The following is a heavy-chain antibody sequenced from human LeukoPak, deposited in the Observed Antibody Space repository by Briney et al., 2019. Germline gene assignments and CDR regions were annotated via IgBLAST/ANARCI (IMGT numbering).Heavy chain of an antibody. J-gene: IGHJ4*02. CDR1: GFTFSSYE. Sequence: GGSLRLSRAASGFTFSSYEMNWVRQAPGKGLEWVSYISSSGSTIYYADSVKGRFTISRDNAKNSLYLQMNSLRAEDTTVYYCARVNTYYDFWSGYLDYWGQGTLVTVSS. D-gene: IGHD3-3*01. V-gene: IGHV3-48*03. CDR3: ARVNTYYDFWSGYLDY. CDR2: ISSSGSTI.